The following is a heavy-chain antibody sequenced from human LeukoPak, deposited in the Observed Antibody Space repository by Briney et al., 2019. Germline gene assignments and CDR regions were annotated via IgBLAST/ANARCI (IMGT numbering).Heavy chain of an antibody. D-gene: IGHD5-18*01. V-gene: IGHV3-48*01. Sequence: PGGSLRLSCAASGFTFSSYSMNWVRQAPGKGLEWVSYISSSSSTIYYADSVKGRFTISRDNAKNSLYLQMNSLRAEDTAVYYCARGQSGYSYGYHYYYYYYMDVWGKGTTVTVSS. CDR3: ARGQSGYSYGYHYYYYYYMDV. CDR2: ISSSSSTI. J-gene: IGHJ6*03. CDR1: GFTFSSYS.